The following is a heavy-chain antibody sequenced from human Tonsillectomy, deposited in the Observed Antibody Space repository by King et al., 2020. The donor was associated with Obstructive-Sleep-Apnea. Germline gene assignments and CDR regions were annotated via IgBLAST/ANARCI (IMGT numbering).Heavy chain of an antibody. CDR3: ARSPYYDILTGYYGQRKVDY. CDR2: INHSGST. CDR1: GGSFSGYY. Sequence: VQLQQWGAGLLKPSETLSLTCAVYGGSFSGYYWSWIRQPPGKGLEWIGEINHSGSTNYNPSLKSRVTISVDTSKNQFSLKLSSVTAADTAVYYCARSPYYDILTGYYGQRKVDYWGQGTLVTVSS. J-gene: IGHJ4*02. D-gene: IGHD3-9*01. V-gene: IGHV4-34*01.